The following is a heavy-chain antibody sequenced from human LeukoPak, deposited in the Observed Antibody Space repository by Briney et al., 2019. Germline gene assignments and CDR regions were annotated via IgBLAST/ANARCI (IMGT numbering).Heavy chain of an antibody. Sequence: ETLSLTCTVSGSSISSGGYYWGWIRPPPGKGLEWIGSIYYSGSTYYNPSLKSRVTISVDTSKNQFSLKLSSVTAADTAVYYCARDHIAAAGTIDYWGQGTLVTVSS. CDR1: GSSISSGGYY. J-gene: IGHJ4*02. CDR3: ARDHIAAAGTIDY. D-gene: IGHD6-13*01. V-gene: IGHV4-39*02. CDR2: IYYSGST.